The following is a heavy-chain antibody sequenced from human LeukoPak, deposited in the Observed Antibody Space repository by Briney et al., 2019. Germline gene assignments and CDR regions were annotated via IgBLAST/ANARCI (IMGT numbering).Heavy chain of an antibody. Sequence: GGSLRLSCAASGFTFSSYWMSWVRQAPGKGLEWVANIKQDGSEKYYVDSVKGRFTISRDNAKNSLYLQVNSLRAEDTAVYYCARERADLWFGELYYTNWGQGTLVTVSS. CDR2: IKQDGSEK. J-gene: IGHJ4*02. V-gene: IGHV3-7*05. CDR3: ARERADLWFGELYYTN. D-gene: IGHD3-10*01. CDR1: GFTFSSYW.